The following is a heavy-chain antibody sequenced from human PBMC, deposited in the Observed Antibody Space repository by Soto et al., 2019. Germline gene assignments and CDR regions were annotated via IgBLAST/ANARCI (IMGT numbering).Heavy chain of an antibody. J-gene: IGHJ3*01. V-gene: IGHV1-69*13. D-gene: IGHD3-10*01. CDR2: IIPIFGTA. Sequence: SVKVSCKASGGTFSSYAISWVRQAPGQGLEWMGGIIPIFGTANYAQKFQGRVTITADESTSTAYMELSSLRSEDTAVYYCARSLGLYGSGSYPRDAFDLWGQGTMVTVSS. CDR1: GGTFSSYA. CDR3: ARSLGLYGSGSYPRDAFDL.